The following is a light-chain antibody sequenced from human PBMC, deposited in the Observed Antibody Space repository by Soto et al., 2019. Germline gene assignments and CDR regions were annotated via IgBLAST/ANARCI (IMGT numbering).Light chain of an antibody. CDR1: HTVTGNY. CDR2: SAS. V-gene: IGKV3-20*01. Sequence: IELTQSPGTLSLSPGDSATLSRRASHTVTGNYLAWYHQKPGQAPRLLIHSASSRATGIPDRFSASGTGTEFTLTISRLEPEDFAVYYCQQYSAWPRTFGQGTKVDI. CDR3: QQYSAWPRT. J-gene: IGKJ1*01.